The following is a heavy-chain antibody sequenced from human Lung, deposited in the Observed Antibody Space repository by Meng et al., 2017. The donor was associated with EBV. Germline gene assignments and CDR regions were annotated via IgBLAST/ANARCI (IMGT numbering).Heavy chain of an antibody. V-gene: IGHV1-69*01. CDR3: ASESGRGFTPDY. J-gene: IGHJ4*02. CDR1: GGTFRSDA. CDR2: LIPMVGAP. D-gene: IGHD3-10*01. Sequence: QVQLLQFGAGGKKPGSPVKVSCRTSGGTFRSDAVSWVRQAPGQGLEWMGGLIPMVGAPHYAQKFQGRVTIIADESTSTHSMELNSLRSEDTAMYYCASESGRGFTPDYWGQGTLVTVSS.